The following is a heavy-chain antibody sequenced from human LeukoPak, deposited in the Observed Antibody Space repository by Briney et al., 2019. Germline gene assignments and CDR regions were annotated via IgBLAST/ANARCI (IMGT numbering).Heavy chain of an antibody. D-gene: IGHD1-26*01. V-gene: IGHV5-51*01. CDR1: GYSFTSYW. CDR2: FYPEDSCT. Sequence: HGESLNTPFQGSGYSFTSYWLAWVRQVPGKGLEWMGIFYPEDSCTRYSRSFQGPVTISADKSINTGYLQWYSLKASDTAMYYCPRRISGSQSHLDCWGQGTVVTVSS. CDR3: PRRISGSQSHLDC. J-gene: IGHJ4*02.